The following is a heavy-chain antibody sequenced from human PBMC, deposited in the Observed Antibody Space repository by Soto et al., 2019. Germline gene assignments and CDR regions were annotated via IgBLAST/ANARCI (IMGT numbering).Heavy chain of an antibody. D-gene: IGHD4-17*01. J-gene: IGHJ4*02. CDR1: GFTFSSYG. Sequence: QVQLVESGGGVVQPGRSLRPSCAASGFTFSSYGMHWVRQAPGKGLEWVAVIWYDGSNKYYADSVKGRFTISRDNSKNTLYLQMNSLRAEDTAVYYCARDVTVSGYFDYWGQGTLVTVSS. CDR2: IWYDGSNK. CDR3: ARDVTVSGYFDY. V-gene: IGHV3-33*01.